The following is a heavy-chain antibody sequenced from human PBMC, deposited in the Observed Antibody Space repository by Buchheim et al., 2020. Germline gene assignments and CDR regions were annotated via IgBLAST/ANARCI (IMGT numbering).Heavy chain of an antibody. V-gene: IGHV3-33*01. CDR2: IWYDGSNT. CDR1: GFTFSSYG. Sequence: QVQLVESGGGVVQPGRSLRLSCAASGFTFSSYGMHWVRQAPGKGLEWVAVIWYDGSNTYYADSVKGRFTISRDNSKNTLYRQMNSLRAEDTAVYYCARGIGLAELDYWGQGT. D-gene: IGHD3-10*01. J-gene: IGHJ4*02. CDR3: ARGIGLAELDY.